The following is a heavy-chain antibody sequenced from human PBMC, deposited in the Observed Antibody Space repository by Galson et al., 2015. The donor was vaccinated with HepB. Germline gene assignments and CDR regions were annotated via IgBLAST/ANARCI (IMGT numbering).Heavy chain of an antibody. Sequence: SLRLSCAAYGFTFRSYAMSWVRQAPGKGLEWVSAICGSGGSTYYADSVKGRFTISRDNSKNTLYLQMNSLRAEDTAVYYCAKLGLSVYAIDFDYWGQGTLVTVSS. CDR2: ICGSGGST. D-gene: IGHD2-8*01. J-gene: IGHJ4*02. CDR3: AKLGLSVYAIDFDY. V-gene: IGHV3-23*01. CDR1: GFTFRSYA.